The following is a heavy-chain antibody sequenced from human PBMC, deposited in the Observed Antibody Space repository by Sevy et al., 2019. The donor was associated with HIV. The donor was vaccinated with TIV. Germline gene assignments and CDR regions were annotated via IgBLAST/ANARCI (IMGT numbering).Heavy chain of an antibody. D-gene: IGHD4-4*01. CDR1: GFRLSSYS. V-gene: IGHV3-21*01. CDR2: ISTSGTYK. Sequence: GGSLRLSCAVSGFRLSSYSMNWVRQAPGKGLEWVSFISTSGTYKYYADSVKGRFTISRDNAKNSLFLQMNSLRADDTAVYYCARDLNDYNNYMYSFDYWGQGSLVTVSS. J-gene: IGHJ4*02. CDR3: ARDLNDYNNYMYSFDY.